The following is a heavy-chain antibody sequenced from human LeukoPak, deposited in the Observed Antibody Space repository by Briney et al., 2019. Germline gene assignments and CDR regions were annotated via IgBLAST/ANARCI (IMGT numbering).Heavy chain of an antibody. J-gene: IGHJ4*02. Sequence: GASVKVSCKASGYTFTKYDINWVRQATGQGLEWMGWMNPNSGNTGYAQKFQGRVTITRNTSISTAYMELSSRRSEDTAVYYCAKVALGGTTGDYWGQGTLVTVSS. CDR2: MNPNSGNT. CDR1: GYTFTKYD. D-gene: IGHD4-11*01. V-gene: IGHV1-8*03. CDR3: AKVALGGTTGDY.